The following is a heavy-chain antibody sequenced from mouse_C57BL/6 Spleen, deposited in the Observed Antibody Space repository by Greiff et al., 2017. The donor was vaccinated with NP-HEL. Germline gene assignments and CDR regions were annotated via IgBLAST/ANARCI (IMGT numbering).Heavy chain of an antibody. CDR3: AREGSYYFDY. Sequence: EVKLQESEGGLVQPGSSMKLSCTASGFTFSDYYMAWVRQVPEKGLEWVANINYDGSSTYYLDSLKSRFIISRDNAKNILYLQMSSLKSEDTATYYCAREGSYYFDYWGQGTTLTVSS. CDR2: INYDGSST. D-gene: IGHD3-1*01. V-gene: IGHV5-16*01. J-gene: IGHJ2*01. CDR1: GFTFSDYY.